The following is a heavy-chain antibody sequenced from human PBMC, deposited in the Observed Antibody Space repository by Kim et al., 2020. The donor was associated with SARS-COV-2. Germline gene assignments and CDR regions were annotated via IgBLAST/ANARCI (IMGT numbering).Heavy chain of an antibody. CDR3: ARGSYHDGLDF. CDR2: GT. D-gene: IGHD3-10*01. J-gene: IGHJ3*01. Sequence: GTNLDQRFKGRVTMTRDTSINTAYMEVTTLTPDDTVVYYCARGSYHDGLDFWGQGTMVTVSS. V-gene: IGHV1-2*05.